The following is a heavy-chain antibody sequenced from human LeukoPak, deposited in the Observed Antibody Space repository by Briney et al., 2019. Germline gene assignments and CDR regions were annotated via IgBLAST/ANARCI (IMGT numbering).Heavy chain of an antibody. Sequence: SVKVSCKASGGTFSSYAISWVRQAPGQGLEWMGRIIPILGIANYAQKFQGRVTITADKSTSTAYMELSSLRSEDTAVYYCATAGTMVRGVGADAFDIWGQGTMVTVSS. J-gene: IGHJ3*02. D-gene: IGHD3-10*01. CDR1: GGTFSSYA. CDR2: IIPILGIA. CDR3: ATAGTMVRGVGADAFDI. V-gene: IGHV1-69*04.